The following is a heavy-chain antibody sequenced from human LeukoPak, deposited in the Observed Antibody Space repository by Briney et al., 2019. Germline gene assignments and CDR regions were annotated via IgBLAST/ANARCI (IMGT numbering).Heavy chain of an antibody. CDR1: GFTFSSYW. CDR2: IKQDGSEK. D-gene: IGHD2-21*02. J-gene: IGHJ6*02. Sequence: GGSLRLSCAASGFTFSSYWMSWVRQAPGKGLEWVANIKQDGSEKYYVDSVKGRFTISRDNAKNSLYLQMNSLRAEDTTVYYCARVMRGVVVTAIYYYYGMDVWGQGTTVTVSS. V-gene: IGHV3-7*01. CDR3: ARVMRGVVVTAIYYYYGMDV.